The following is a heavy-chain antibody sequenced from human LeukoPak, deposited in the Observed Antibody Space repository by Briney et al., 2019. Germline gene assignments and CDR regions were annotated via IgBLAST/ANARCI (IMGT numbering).Heavy chain of an antibody. Sequence: GGSLRLSCTVSGFTVSSNSMNWVRQAPGKGLEWVSSISSSSSYIYYADSVKGRFTISRDNAKNSLYLQMNSLRAEDTAVYYCARDKDSSGYPDAFDIWGQGTMVTVSS. CDR2: ISSSSSYI. J-gene: IGHJ3*02. CDR1: GFTVSSNS. V-gene: IGHV3-21*01. CDR3: ARDKDSSGYPDAFDI. D-gene: IGHD3-22*01.